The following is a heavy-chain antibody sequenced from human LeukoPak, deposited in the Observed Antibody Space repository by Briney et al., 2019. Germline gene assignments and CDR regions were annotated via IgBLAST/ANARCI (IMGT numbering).Heavy chain of an antibody. CDR3: ARVTVGYDSRGYYPTTFDY. J-gene: IGHJ4*02. D-gene: IGHD3-22*01. CDR1: GFTVSSNY. V-gene: IGHV3-53*01. CDR2: IYSGGNT. Sequence: QSGRSLRLSCAAAGFTVSSNYMSWVRQAPGKGLEWVSVIYSGGNTYYAESVKGRFTISRDNSKNTLYLQMNSLRAEDAAVYYCARVTVGYDSRGYYPTTFDYWGQGTLVTVSS.